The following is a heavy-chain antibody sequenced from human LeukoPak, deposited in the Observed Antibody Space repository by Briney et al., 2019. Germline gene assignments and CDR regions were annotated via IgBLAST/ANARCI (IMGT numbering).Heavy chain of an antibody. D-gene: IGHD6-13*01. CDR2: IWYGGSNK. CDR1: GFAFSSYG. Sequence: PGGSLRLSCAASGFAFSSYGMHWVRQAPGKGLEWVAVIWYGGSNKYYADSVKGRFTISRDNSKNTLYLQMNSLRAEDTAVYYCAKGSAALDLWGKGTTVTVSS. V-gene: IGHV3-30*02. CDR3: AKGSAALDL. J-gene: IGHJ6*04.